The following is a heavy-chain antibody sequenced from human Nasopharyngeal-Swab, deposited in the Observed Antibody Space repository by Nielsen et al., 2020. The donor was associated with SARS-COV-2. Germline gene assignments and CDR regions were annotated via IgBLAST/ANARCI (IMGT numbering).Heavy chain of an antibody. V-gene: IGHV3-30*03. CDR2: ISYDGSNK. J-gene: IGHJ6*02. CDR3: ARDHQLGPTNYGMDV. CDR1: GFTFSSYG. Sequence: GGSLRLSCAASGFTFSSYGMHWVRQAPGKGLEWVAVISYDGSNKYYADSVKGQFTISRDNAKNSLYLQMNSLRAEDTAVYYCARDHQLGPTNYGMDVWGQGTTVTVSS. D-gene: IGHD6-6*01.